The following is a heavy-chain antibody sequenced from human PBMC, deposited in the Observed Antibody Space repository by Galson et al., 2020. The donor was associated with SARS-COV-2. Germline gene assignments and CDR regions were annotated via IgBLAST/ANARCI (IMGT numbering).Heavy chain of an antibody. J-gene: IGHJ3*02. V-gene: IGHV3-30*18. CDR2: ISDDGTNK. D-gene: IGHD2-2*02. CDR1: GFTVYTHG. Sequence: PGGSLRLSCAASGFTVYTHGMHWVRQAPGKGLEWVAVISDDGTNKYYADSVKGRFTISRDNSKNTLYLQMNSLRAEDTAVYYCAKAVSRWDILYPFDIWGQGTLVTVSS. CDR3: AKAVSRWDILYPFDI.